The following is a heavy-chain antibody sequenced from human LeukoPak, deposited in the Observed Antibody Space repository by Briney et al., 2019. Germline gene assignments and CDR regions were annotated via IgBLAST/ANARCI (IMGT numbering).Heavy chain of an antibody. V-gene: IGHV4-59*01. D-gene: IGHD3-10*01. CDR1: GGSISSYY. Sequence: PSETLSLTCTVSGGSISSYYWSWIRQPPGKGLEWIGYIYYSGGTNYNPSLKSRVTISVDTSKNQFSLKLSSVTAADTAVYYCARDRSFDYWGQGTLVTVSS. CDR3: ARDRSFDY. CDR2: IYYSGGT. J-gene: IGHJ4*02.